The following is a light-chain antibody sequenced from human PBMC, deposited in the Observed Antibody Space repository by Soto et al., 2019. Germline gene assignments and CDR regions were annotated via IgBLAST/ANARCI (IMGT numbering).Light chain of an antibody. J-gene: IGLJ1*01. CDR1: SSDVGGYNY. Sequence: QSVLTQPASVSASPGQSITISFTGTSSDVGGYNYVSWYQQHPGRAPKLMIYEVSNRSSGVSNRFSGSKYGNTASLSISGLQAEDEADYYCNSFRSTSTTPYYVFGTGTKVSVL. V-gene: IGLV2-14*01. CDR2: EVS. CDR3: NSFRSTSTTPYYV.